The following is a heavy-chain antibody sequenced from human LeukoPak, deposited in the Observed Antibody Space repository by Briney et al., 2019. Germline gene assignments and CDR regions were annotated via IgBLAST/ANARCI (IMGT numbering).Heavy chain of an antibody. CDR2: IHTSGST. Sequence: SETLSLTCFVSGGSITPYHWSWIRQPAGKGLEWIGQIHTSGSTNYNPSLNSRVAMSIDTSKNQFSLELSSVTAADTSVYYCAGRAQTTGWSFDYWGQGALVTVSS. CDR1: GGSITPYH. D-gene: IGHD6-19*01. J-gene: IGHJ4*02. CDR3: AGRAQTTGWSFDY. V-gene: IGHV4-4*07.